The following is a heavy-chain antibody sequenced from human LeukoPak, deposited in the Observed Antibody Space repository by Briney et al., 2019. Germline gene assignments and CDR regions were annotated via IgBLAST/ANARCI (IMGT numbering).Heavy chain of an antibody. V-gene: IGHV3-15*01. D-gene: IGHD2-2*01. Sequence: GGSLRLSCAASGFTFSNAWMSWVRQAPGKGLEWVGRSKSKTDGGTTDYAAPVKGRFTISRDDSKNTLYLQMNSLKTEDTAVYYCTTDTDFVVVPDYYYMDVWGKGTTVTVSS. J-gene: IGHJ6*03. CDR1: GFTFSNAW. CDR2: SKSKTDGGTT. CDR3: TTDTDFVVVPDYYYMDV.